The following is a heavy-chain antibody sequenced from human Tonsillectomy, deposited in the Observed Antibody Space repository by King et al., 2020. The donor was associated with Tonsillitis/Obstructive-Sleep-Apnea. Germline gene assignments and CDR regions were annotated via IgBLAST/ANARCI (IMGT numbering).Heavy chain of an antibody. CDR2: IYWDDDK. J-gene: IGHJ6*03. D-gene: IGHD3-3*01. V-gene: IGHV2-5*02. CDR3: AHLPKIRPRFTIFGTRVPYMDV. CDR1: GFSLSTSGVG. Sequence: ITLKESGPTLVKPTQTLTLTCTFSGFSLSTSGVGVGWIRQPPRKALEWLALIYWDDDKRYSPSLKSRLTITKDTSKNQVVLTMTNIDPVDTATYYCAHLPKIRPRFTIFGTRVPYMDVWGKGTTVTVSS.